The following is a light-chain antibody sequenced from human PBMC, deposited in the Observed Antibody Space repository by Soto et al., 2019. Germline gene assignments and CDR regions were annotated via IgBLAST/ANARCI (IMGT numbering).Light chain of an antibody. J-gene: IGKJ2*01. V-gene: IGKV3-15*01. Sequence: IVMTQSPSTLAVSPGERATLSCRASQSVSSNLAWYQQKPGQAPRLLIYGASTRAAGIPARFSGSGAGTEFILTISSLQSEDFAVYYCQQYAGSPRTFGQGTKVDIK. CDR3: QQYAGSPRT. CDR2: GAS. CDR1: QSVSSN.